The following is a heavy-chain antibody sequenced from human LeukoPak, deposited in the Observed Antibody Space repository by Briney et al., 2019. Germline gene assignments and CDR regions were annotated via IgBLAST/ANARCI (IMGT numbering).Heavy chain of an antibody. D-gene: IGHD6-19*01. V-gene: IGHV3-7*05. Sequence: PGGSLRLSCAASGFIFSSYWMSCGRQAPGKGLEWVANIKEDGSRNHYVDSVKGRFTISRDNAKNSLYLQMNSLRAEDTAVYYCARQLSGWYDADPYWGQGTLVTVSS. CDR2: IKEDGSRN. CDR1: GFIFSSYW. CDR3: ARQLSGWYDADPY. J-gene: IGHJ4*02.